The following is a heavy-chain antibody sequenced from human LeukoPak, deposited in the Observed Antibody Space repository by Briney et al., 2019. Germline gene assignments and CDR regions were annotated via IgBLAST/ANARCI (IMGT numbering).Heavy chain of an antibody. V-gene: IGHV4-31*03. Sequence: SQTLSLTCTVSGGSISSGGYYWSWIRQHPGKGLEWIGYIYYSGSTYYNPSLKSRVTISVDTSKSQFSLKLSSVTAADTAVYYCARDRDGSGSYYDRPTAFDIWGQGTMVTVSS. CDR3: ARDRDGSGSYYDRPTAFDI. CDR2: IYYSGST. J-gene: IGHJ3*02. CDR1: GGSISSGGYY. D-gene: IGHD3-10*01.